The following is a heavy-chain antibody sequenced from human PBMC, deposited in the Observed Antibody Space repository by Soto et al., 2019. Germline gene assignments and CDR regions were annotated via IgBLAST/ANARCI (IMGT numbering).Heavy chain of an antibody. D-gene: IGHD2-2*01. CDR3: ARVPMPMVVIVSQNAFDI. Sequence: LSLTCSVSGGSISSGPYFWSWIRQQLGKGLEWIGDIYHSGTTYYNPSLTSRVTMSVDTSKNQFSLMLKSVSAADTAVYFCARVPMPMVVIVSQNAFDIWGQGRMVTVSS. CDR2: IYHSGTT. CDR1: GGSISSGPYF. V-gene: IGHV4-31*03. J-gene: IGHJ3*02.